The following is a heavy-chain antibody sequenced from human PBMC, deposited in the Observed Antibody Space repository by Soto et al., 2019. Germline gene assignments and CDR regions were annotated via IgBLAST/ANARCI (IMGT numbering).Heavy chain of an antibody. CDR2: FNHSGST. D-gene: IGHD4-17*01. J-gene: IGHJ2*01. Sequence: SETLSLTCAVYGGSFSGYYWSWIRQPPGKGLELIGEFNHSGSTNFNPSLKSRVRISVDTSKMQFSLKLSSVTAADTAVYYCAAHLKTTVTAYWYFDLWGRGTLVTVSS. CDR3: AAHLKTTVTAYWYFDL. V-gene: IGHV4-34*01. CDR1: GGSFSGYY.